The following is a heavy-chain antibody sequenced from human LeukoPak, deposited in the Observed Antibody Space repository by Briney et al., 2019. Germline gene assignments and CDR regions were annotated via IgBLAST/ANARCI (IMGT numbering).Heavy chain of an antibody. CDR1: GFTFSSYW. D-gene: IGHD4-17*01. CDR2: IKQDGSGK. Sequence: GGSLRLYCAASGFTFSSYWMSWVRHAPGKGLEWGANIKQDGSGKYYVDSVKGRFTISRDNAKNSLYLQMNSLRAEDTAVYYCARALYGDYASFDYWGQGTLVTVSS. J-gene: IGHJ4*02. V-gene: IGHV3-7*01. CDR3: ARALYGDYASFDY.